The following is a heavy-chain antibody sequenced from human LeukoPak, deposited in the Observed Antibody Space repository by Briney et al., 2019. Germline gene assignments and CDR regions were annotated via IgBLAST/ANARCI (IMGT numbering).Heavy chain of an antibody. CDR1: GYTFTSYG. Sequence: ASVKVSCKASGYTFTSYGISWVRQAPGQGLEWMGWISAYNGNTNYAQKLQGRVTMTTDTSTSKAYMELRSLRSDDTAVYYCARAVVVPVSYDYYMDVWGKGTTDTVS. CDR2: ISAYNGNT. J-gene: IGHJ6*03. D-gene: IGHD2-2*01. CDR3: ARAVVVPVSYDYYMDV. V-gene: IGHV1-18*01.